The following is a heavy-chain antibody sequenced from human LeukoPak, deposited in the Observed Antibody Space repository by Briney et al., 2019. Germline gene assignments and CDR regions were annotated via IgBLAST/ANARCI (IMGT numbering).Heavy chain of an antibody. CDR2: IKQDGSEK. D-gene: IGHD2-15*01. J-gene: IGHJ3*02. CDR3: ARDLVGGEDIVVVVAALDAFDI. Sequence: SGGSLRLSCAASGFTFSSYWMSWVRQAPGKGLEWVANIKQDGSEKYYVDSVKGRFTISRDNAKNSLYLQMNSLRAEDTAVYYCARDLVGGEDIVVVVAALDAFDIWGQGTMVTVSS. CDR1: GFTFSSYW. V-gene: IGHV3-7*01.